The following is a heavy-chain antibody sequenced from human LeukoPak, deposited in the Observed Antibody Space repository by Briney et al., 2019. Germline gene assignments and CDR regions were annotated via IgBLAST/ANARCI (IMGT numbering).Heavy chain of an antibody. CDR3: ARELYYYGSGSYFYY. CDR2: IWYGGSNK. V-gene: IGHV3-33*08. CDR1: GFTFSSYG. J-gene: IGHJ4*02. Sequence: GGSLRLSCAASGFTFSSYGMHWVRQAPGKGLEWVAVIWYGGSNKYYADSVKGRFTISRDNAKNSLYLQMNSLRAEDTAVYYCARELYYYGSGSYFYYWGQGTLVTVSS. D-gene: IGHD3-10*01.